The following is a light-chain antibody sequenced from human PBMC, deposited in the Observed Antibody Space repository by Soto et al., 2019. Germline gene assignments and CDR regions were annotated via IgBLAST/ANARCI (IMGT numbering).Light chain of an antibody. Sequence: QSVLTQPPSVSGAPGPRVTISCTGSSSNIGAGYDVHWYQQLPGTAPKLLIHGNSNRPSGVPDRFSGSKAGTSDSLDITGLQAEDEADYYCQSYDSSLSGTVVFGGGTKLTVL. J-gene: IGLJ2*01. CDR2: GNS. CDR1: SSNIGAGYD. CDR3: QSYDSSLSGTVV. V-gene: IGLV1-40*01.